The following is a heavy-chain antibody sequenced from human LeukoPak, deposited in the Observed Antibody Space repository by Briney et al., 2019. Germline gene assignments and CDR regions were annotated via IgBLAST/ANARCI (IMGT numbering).Heavy chain of an antibody. V-gene: IGHV3-23*01. J-gene: IGHJ4*02. D-gene: IGHD3-22*01. CDR1: GFTFSSYA. CDR2: ISGSGGST. Sequence: GASLRPSCAASGFTFSSYAMSWVRQAPGKGLEWVSAISGSGGSTYYADSVKGRFTISRDNSKNTLYLQMNSLRAEDTAVYYCAKRALGNTYYYDSSGYYRDWGQGTLVTVSS. CDR3: AKRALGNTYYYDSSGYYRD.